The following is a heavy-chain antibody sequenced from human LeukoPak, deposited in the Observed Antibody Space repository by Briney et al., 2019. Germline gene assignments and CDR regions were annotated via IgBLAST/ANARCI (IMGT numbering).Heavy chain of an antibody. D-gene: IGHD2-15*01. CDR2: ISAYNGNT. J-gene: IGHJ4*02. Sequence: ASVKVSFKASGYTFTSYGMSWVRQAPGQGLEWMGWISAYNGNTNYAQKLQGRVTMTTDTSTSTAYMELRSLRSDDTAVCYCARDCSGGSCYLDYWGQGTLVTVSS. CDR1: GYTFTSYG. CDR3: ARDCSGGSCYLDY. V-gene: IGHV1-18*01.